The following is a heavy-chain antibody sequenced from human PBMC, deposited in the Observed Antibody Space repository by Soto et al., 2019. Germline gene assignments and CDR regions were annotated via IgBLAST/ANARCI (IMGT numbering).Heavy chain of an antibody. CDR1: GFTFSSYA. Sequence: GGSLRLSCAASGFTFSSYAMSWVRQAPGKGLEWVSAISGSGGSTYYADSVKGRFTISRDNSKNTLYLQMNSLRAEDTAVYYCAKNGLGRGYDFWSGCVHWGQGTLVTVSS. CDR3: AKNGLGRGYDFWSGCVH. V-gene: IGHV3-23*01. CDR2: ISGSGGST. D-gene: IGHD3-3*01. J-gene: IGHJ4*02.